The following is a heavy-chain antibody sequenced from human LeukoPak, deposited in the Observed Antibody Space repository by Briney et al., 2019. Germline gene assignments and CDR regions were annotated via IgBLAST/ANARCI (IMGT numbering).Heavy chain of an antibody. V-gene: IGHV4-30-4*01. D-gene: IGHD3-22*01. CDR1: GGSISSGDYF. Sequence: PSESLSLTCTVSGGSISSGDYFWTWIRQPPGKGLEWIGYIYYSGTTFYNPSLKSRLTISVDTSKNQFSLKLTSVTAADTAVYYCARDKNREEPSGYYGWFDTWGQGALVTVSS. CDR3: ARDKNREEPSGYYGWFDT. J-gene: IGHJ5*02. CDR2: IYYSGTT.